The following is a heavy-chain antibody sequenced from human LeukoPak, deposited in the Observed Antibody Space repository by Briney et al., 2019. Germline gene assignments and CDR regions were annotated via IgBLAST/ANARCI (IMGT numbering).Heavy chain of an antibody. CDR1: GFTFSSYA. CDR3: ASQTRGETPLPTIVVVVAAPPDY. CDR2: ISYDGSNK. V-gene: IGHV3-30-3*01. D-gene: IGHD2-15*01. J-gene: IGHJ4*02. Sequence: PGGSLRLSCAASGFTFSSYAMHWVRQAPGKGLEWVAVISYDGSNKYYADSVKGRFTISRDNSKNTLYLQMNSLRAEDTAVYYCASQTRGETPLPTIVVVVAAPPDYWGQGTLVTVSS.